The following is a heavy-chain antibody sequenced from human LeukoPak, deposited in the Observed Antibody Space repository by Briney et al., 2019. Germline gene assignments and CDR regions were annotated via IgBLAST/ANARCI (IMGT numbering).Heavy chain of an antibody. CDR2: ISGSGGST. V-gene: IGHV3-23*01. D-gene: IGHD3-3*01. J-gene: IGHJ4*02. CDR3: AKPPRYGIFGVVIAKPDY. Sequence: PGGSLRPSCAASGFTFSSYAMSWVRQAPGKGLEWVSAISGSGGSTYYADSVKGRFTISRDNSKNTLYLQMNSLRAEDTAVYYCAKPPRYGIFGVVIAKPDYWGQGTLVTVSS. CDR1: GFTFSSYA.